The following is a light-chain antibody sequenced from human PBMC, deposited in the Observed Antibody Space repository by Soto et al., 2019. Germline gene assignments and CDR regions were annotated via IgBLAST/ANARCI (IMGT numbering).Light chain of an antibody. CDR2: STS. V-gene: IGKV3-20*01. CDR1: QSVGSSY. Sequence: ENVLTQSPGTLSLSPGERATLSCRASQSVGSSYLAWYQQKPGQAPRLPIYSTSSRATDIPDRFSGCGSGTDFTLTISRLEPEDFAVYYCQQYDSPIWTFGQGTKVEIK. J-gene: IGKJ1*01. CDR3: QQYDSPIWT.